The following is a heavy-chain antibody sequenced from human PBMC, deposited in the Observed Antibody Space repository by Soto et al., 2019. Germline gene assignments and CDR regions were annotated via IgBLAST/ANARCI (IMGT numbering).Heavy chain of an antibody. CDR1: GGSISSSSYY. D-gene: IGHD3-3*01. J-gene: IGHJ4*02. Sequence: SETLSLTCTVSGGSISSSSYYWGWIRQPPGKGLEWIGSIYYSGSTYYNPSLKSRVTISVDTSKNQFSLKLSSVTAADTAVYYCARHSRVRFLEWLLHFDYWGQGTLVTVSS. V-gene: IGHV4-39*01. CDR3: ARHSRVRFLEWLLHFDY. CDR2: IYYSGST.